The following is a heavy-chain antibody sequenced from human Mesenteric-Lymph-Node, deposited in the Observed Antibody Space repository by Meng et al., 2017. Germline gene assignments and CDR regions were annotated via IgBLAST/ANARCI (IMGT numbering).Heavy chain of an antibody. Sequence: GESLKISCAASGFTFRTNYMSWVRRAPGKGLEWVSAIGSSTDTYYADSVKGRFTISRDKSQNTLYLEMNSLRAEDTAVYYCAKHRSGSYTFDYWDQGSLVTVSS. CDR2: IGSSTDT. V-gene: IGHV3-23*01. D-gene: IGHD1-26*01. CDR1: GFTFRTNY. CDR3: AKHRSGSYTFDY. J-gene: IGHJ4*02.